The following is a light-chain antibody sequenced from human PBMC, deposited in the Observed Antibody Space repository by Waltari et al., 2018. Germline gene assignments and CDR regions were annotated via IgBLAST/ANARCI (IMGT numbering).Light chain of an antibody. J-gene: IGLJ1*01. CDR1: ASNIGRHT. CDR2: SNN. V-gene: IGLV1-44*01. Sequence: QSVLTQPPSASGTPGQRVTISCSGSASNIGRHTVHWYQHPPGTAPTLLIYSNNQRHSGVPDRFSGSKSDTSASLVISGLKSEDEAEYYCAAWDDSLSGDVFGTGTKVTVL. CDR3: AAWDDSLSGDV.